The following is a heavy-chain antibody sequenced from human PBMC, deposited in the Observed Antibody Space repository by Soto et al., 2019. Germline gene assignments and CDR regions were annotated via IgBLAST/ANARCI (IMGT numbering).Heavy chain of an antibody. CDR3: ARGGSSGTYYAHWNFDL. J-gene: IGHJ2*01. D-gene: IGHD3-10*01. CDR1: GFTVRNTY. CDR2: IYVGDST. Sequence: EVQLVESGGGLVQPGGSLRLSCAASGFTVRNTYMSWVRQAPGKGLEWVSVIYVGDSTYHADSVKGRVSSSRDNSKNKMSLQMNSLRAEDTAVYYCARGGSSGTYYAHWNFDLLGRGTLVTVSS. V-gene: IGHV3-66*01.